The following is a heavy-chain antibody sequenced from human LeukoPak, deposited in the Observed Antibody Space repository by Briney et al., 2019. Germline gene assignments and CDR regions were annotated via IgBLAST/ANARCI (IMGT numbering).Heavy chain of an antibody. J-gene: IGHJ4*02. CDR3: AKDRGLTMLDY. D-gene: IGHD3-10*01. V-gene: IGHV3-30*18. Sequence: PGGSLRLSCAASGFTFSNYGTHWVRQAPGSGLEWVAVILYDGRTKFYADSVKGRFTVSRDNSKNTLSLQMNSLRVGDTAVYYCAKDRGLTMLDYWGLGTLVTVSS. CDR1: GFTFSNYG. CDR2: ILYDGRTK.